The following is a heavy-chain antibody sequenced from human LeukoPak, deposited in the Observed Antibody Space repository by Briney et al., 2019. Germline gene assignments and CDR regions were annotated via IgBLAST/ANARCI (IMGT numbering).Heavy chain of an antibody. CDR2: IFYSGST. J-gene: IGHJ6*03. Sequence: SETLSLTCTVSGGSISNKYWSWIRQPPGKGLEWIGYIFYSGSTNYNPSLKSRVTISVDTSKNQFSLKLSSVTAADTAVYYCARDGPEYCSSSSCPYYYYMDVWGKGTAVTVSS. V-gene: IGHV4-59*01. D-gene: IGHD2-2*01. CDR1: GGSISNKY. CDR3: ARDGPEYCSSSSCPYYYYMDV.